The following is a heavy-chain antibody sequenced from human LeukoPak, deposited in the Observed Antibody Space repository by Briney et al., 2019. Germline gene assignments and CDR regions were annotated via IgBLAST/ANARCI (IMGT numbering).Heavy chain of an antibody. J-gene: IGHJ3*02. CDR1: GFTFSSYA. Sequence: PGGSLRLSCAASGFTFSSYAMSWVRQAPGKGLEWVSGISGSGGSTYYTDSVKGRLTISRDNSKNTLYLQMNSLRTEDTAVYYCAKGLSITSFDAFDIWGQGTMVTVSS. D-gene: IGHD2-2*01. CDR3: AKGLSITSFDAFDI. V-gene: IGHV3-23*01. CDR2: ISGSGGST.